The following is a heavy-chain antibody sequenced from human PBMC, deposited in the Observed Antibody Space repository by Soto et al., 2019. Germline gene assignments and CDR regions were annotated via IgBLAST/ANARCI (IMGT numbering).Heavy chain of an antibody. J-gene: IGHJ5*02. Sequence: PGESLKISCKGSGYSFTSYWIGWGRQMPGKGLERMGIIYPGDSDTRYSPSFQGQVTSSADKSISTDYLQWSSLKASGTAMYYCARHPRYCSSTSCPTQRWFDPWGQGTLVTVSS. CDR2: IYPGDSDT. CDR3: ARHPRYCSSTSCPTQRWFDP. V-gene: IGHV5-51*01. D-gene: IGHD2-2*01. CDR1: GYSFTSYW.